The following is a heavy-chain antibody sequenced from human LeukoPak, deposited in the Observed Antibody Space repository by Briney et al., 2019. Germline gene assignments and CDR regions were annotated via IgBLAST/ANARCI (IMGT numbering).Heavy chain of an antibody. Sequence: SESLSLTCTVSGGSIGTYSWNWIRQPPGKWLEWIGYIYYSGTTNYNPSLKSRVTISVDTSKNQSCLQPTSVTAADTAVYYFARGVYIAAAQYGYWGQGNLVTASS. V-gene: IGHV4-59*01. J-gene: IGHJ4*02. CDR2: IYYSGTT. CDR1: GGSIGTYS. CDR3: ARGVYIAAAQYGY. D-gene: IGHD6-13*01.